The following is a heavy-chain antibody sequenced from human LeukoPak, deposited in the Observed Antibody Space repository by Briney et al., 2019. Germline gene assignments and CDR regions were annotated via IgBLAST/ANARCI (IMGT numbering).Heavy chain of an antibody. V-gene: IGHV3-9*01. CDR2: ISWNSGSI. Sequence: GRSLRLSCAASGFTFDDYAMHWVRQAPGKGLEWVSGISWNSGSIGYADSVKGRFTISRDNAKNSLYLQMNSLRAEDTALYYCAKDFKTTPSGAFDIWGLGTMVTVSS. D-gene: IGHD4-11*01. CDR3: AKDFKTTPSGAFDI. J-gene: IGHJ3*02. CDR1: GFTFDDYA.